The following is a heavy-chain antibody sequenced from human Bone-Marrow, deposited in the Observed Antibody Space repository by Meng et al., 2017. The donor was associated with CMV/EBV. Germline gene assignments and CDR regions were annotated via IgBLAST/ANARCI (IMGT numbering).Heavy chain of an antibody. J-gene: IGHJ5*02. D-gene: IGHD3-3*01. CDR2: INPSGGST. V-gene: IGHV1-46*01. CDR1: GYTFTSYY. Sequence: ASVKVSCKASGYTFTSYYMHWVRQAPGQGLEWMGIINPSGGSTSYAQKFQGRVTMTRDTSTSTVYMELSSLRSEDTAVYYCARTHYDFWSGTNNWFDPWGQGTRVTGSS. CDR3: ARTHYDFWSGTNNWFDP.